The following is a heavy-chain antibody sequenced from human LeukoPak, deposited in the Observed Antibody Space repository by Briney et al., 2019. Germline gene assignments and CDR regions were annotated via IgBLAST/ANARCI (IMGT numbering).Heavy chain of an antibody. Sequence: ESGPTLVKPTQTLTLTCTFSGFSLSTSGVGVGWIRQPPGKALEWLALIYWDDDKRYSPSLKSRLTITKDTSKNQVVLTMTNMDPVDTATYYCAHAPAAGLNKYFDYWGQGTLVTVSS. CDR3: AHAPAAGLNKYFDY. J-gene: IGHJ4*02. CDR2: IYWDDDK. D-gene: IGHD6-13*01. CDR1: GFSLSTSGVG. V-gene: IGHV2-5*02.